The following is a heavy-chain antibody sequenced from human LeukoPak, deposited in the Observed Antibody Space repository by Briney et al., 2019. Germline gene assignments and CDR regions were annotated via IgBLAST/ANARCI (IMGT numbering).Heavy chain of an antibody. D-gene: IGHD6-19*01. CDR2: IIPIFGTA. Sequence: ASVKVSCKASGGTFSSYAISWVRQAPGQGLEWMGGIIPIFGTANYAQKFQGRVTITADESTSTAYMELSSLRSEDTAVYYCAGDLVSTSSGWRFFDYWGQGTLVTVSS. J-gene: IGHJ4*02. CDR3: AGDLVSTSSGWRFFDY. V-gene: IGHV1-69*01. CDR1: GGTFSSYA.